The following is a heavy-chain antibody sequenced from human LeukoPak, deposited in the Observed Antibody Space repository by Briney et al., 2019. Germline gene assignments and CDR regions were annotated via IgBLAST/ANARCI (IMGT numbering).Heavy chain of an antibody. V-gene: IGHV4-59*12. CDR1: GGSISSYY. D-gene: IGHD6-19*01. Sequence: ASETLSLTCTVSGGSISSYYWSWIRQPPGKGLEWIGYIYYSGSTNYNPSLKSRVTISVDTSKNQFSLKLSSVTAADTAVYYCATEYSSGLTFDYWGQGTLVTVSS. CDR3: ATEYSSGLTFDY. J-gene: IGHJ4*02. CDR2: IYYSGST.